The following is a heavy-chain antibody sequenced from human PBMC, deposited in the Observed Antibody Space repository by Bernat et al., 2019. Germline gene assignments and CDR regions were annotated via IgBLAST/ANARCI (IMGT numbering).Heavy chain of an antibody. CDR2: INPNSGGT. J-gene: IGHJ3*02. Sequence: QVQLVQSGAEVKKPGVSVKVSCKASGYIFTGYYMHWVRQAPGQGLEWMGWINPNSGGTNYAQKFQGWVTMTRDTSISTAYMELSRLRSDDTAVYYCARVAVGATFAFDIWGQGTMVTVSS. D-gene: IGHD1-26*01. V-gene: IGHV1-2*04. CDR3: ARVAVGATFAFDI. CDR1: GYIFTGYY.